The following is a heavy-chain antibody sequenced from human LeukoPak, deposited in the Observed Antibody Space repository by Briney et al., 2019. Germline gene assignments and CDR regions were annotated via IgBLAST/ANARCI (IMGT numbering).Heavy chain of an antibody. CDR1: GGSINSNSYY. Sequence: SETLSLTCTVSGGSINSNSYYWGWIRQPPGKGLEYIGSIYYSGSTYYNPSLKSRVTISVDTSKNQFSLKLSSVTAADTAVYYCASSLGYPQAIWSMLFRSWGQGTLVTVSS. V-gene: IGHV4-39*01. CDR2: IYYSGST. J-gene: IGHJ4*02. D-gene: IGHD5-18*01. CDR3: ASSLGYPQAIWSMLFRS.